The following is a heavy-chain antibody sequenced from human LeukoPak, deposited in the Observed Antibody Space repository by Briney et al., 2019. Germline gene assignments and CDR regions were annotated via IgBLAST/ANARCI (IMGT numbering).Heavy chain of an antibody. CDR1: GFTFSSYD. Sequence: GGSLRLSCAASGFTFSSYDMTWVRQTPGKGLEWVALISRSGGTTYYADSVKGRFTISRDDSKNTLYLQMNSLRAEDTAEYYCAKRGGTESFYYYYYMDVWGKGTTVTVSS. V-gene: IGHV3-23*01. J-gene: IGHJ6*03. CDR3: AKRGGTESFYYYYYMDV. CDR2: ISRSGGTT. D-gene: IGHD2-15*01.